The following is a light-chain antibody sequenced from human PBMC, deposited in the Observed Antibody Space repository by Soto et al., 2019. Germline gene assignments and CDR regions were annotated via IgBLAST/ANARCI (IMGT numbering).Light chain of an antibody. J-gene: IGKJ1*01. CDR3: QQYNTYSWS. CDR1: QTISNL. CDR2: DAS. Sequence: DIQMTKSPSTLSASVGERFTISCLACQTISNLLAWYQQKPGKAPKLLIYDASSLESGVPSRFRGSGSGTEFSLTISRLQPDDFATYYCQQYNTYSWSFGQGTKVDIK. V-gene: IGKV1-5*01.